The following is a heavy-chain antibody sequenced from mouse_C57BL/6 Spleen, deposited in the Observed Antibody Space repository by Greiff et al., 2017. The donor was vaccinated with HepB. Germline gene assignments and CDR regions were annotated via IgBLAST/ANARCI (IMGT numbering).Heavy chain of an antibody. V-gene: IGHV5-17*01. Sequence: VQLQESGGGLVKPGGSLKLSCAASGFTFSDYGMHWVRQAPEKGLEWVAYISSGSSTIYYADTVKGRFTISRDNAKNTLFLQMTSLRSEDMAMYYCARAIGSFYYAMDYWGQGTSVTVSS. J-gene: IGHJ4*01. CDR1: GFTFSDYG. CDR2: ISSGSSTI. D-gene: IGHD1-1*01. CDR3: ARAIGSFYYAMDY.